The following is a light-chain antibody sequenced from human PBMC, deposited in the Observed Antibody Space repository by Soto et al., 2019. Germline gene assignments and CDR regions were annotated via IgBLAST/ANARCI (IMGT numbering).Light chain of an antibody. Sequence: QSVLTQPPSVSGAPGQRVTISCTGSSSNIGAGHDVHWYQHLPGTAPKLLIYGNSNRPSGVPDRFSGSKSGTSASLAITGLQAEDEADYYCQSYDSSLSGSEVFGTGTKHRP. CDR3: QSYDSSLSGSEV. J-gene: IGLJ1*01. V-gene: IGLV1-40*01. CDR2: GNS. CDR1: SSNIGAGHD.